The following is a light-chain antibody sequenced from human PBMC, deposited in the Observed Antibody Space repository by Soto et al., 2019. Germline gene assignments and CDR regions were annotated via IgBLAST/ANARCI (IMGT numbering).Light chain of an antibody. J-gene: IGLJ2*01. CDR2: SNN. V-gene: IGLV1-44*01. CDR1: SSNIGSNT. CDR3: AACDDSLNGVV. Sequence: QSVLTQPPSASGTPGQRVTISCSGSSSNIGSNTVNWYQQFPGTAPKLLIYSNNQRPSGVPDRFSGSKSGTSASLAISGLQSEDEADYYCAACDDSLNGVVFGGGTKLTVL.